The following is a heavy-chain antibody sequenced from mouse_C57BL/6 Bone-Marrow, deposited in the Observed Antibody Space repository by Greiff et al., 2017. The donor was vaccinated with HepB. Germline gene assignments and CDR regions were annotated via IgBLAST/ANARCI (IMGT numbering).Heavy chain of an antibody. CDR1: GYTFTSYW. CDR2: IHPNSGST. Sequence: QVQLQQSGAELVKPGASVKLSCKASGYTFTSYWMHWVKQRPGQGLEWIGMIHPNSGSTNYNEKFKSKATLTVDKSSSTTYMQLNSLTSEDSAVYYCARWLGTYWGQGTLVTVSA. V-gene: IGHV1-64*01. CDR3: ARWLGTY. J-gene: IGHJ3*01. D-gene: IGHD2-2*01.